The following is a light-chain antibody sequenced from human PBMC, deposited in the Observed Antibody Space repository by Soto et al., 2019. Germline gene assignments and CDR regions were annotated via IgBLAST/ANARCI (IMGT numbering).Light chain of an antibody. CDR3: QQYGSSSYT. V-gene: IGKV3-20*01. J-gene: IGKJ2*01. Sequence: EIVLTQSPGTLSLSPGERATLSCRASQSISSSYLAWYQQKPGQAPRLLIYAASSRATGIPDRFSGSGSGTDFTLTISRLEPEDCAGYYCQQYGSSSYTFGQGTQWEIK. CDR1: QSISSSY. CDR2: AAS.